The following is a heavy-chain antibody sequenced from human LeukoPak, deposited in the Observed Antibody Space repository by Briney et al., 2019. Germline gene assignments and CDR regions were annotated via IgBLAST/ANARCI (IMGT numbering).Heavy chain of an antibody. V-gene: IGHV4-38-2*02. CDR3: ARVRGYCSSTICYRYYFDY. CDR2: IYHSGST. CDR1: GYSISSGYY. J-gene: IGHJ4*02. D-gene: IGHD2-2*01. Sequence: SETLSLTCTVSGYSISSGYYWGWIRPPPGKGREWIGTIYHSGSTYYNPSLKRRVTISVDTSKNQFSLTLTSLTAADTAVYYCARVRGYCSSTICYRYYFDYWGQGTLVTVSS.